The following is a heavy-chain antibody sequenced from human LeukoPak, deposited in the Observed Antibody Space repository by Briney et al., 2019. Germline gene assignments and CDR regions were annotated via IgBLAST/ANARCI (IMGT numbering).Heavy chain of an antibody. Sequence: GTLCLSCTVSGFSISSCCYYWGWLGQGPGMGRVGNGRVDYSGSTYLDPVLERLATSCVDASKTQFSLMLTSGTAADAAHYSCARELRYDTSDSGAFWGQGTVVTVSS. V-gene: IGHV4-39*07. CDR1: GFSISSCCYY. D-gene: IGHD3-22*01. CDR2: VDYSGST. J-gene: IGHJ3*01. CDR3: ARELRYDTSDSGAF.